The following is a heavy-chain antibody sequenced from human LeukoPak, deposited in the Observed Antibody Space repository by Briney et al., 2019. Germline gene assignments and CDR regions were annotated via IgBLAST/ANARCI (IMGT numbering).Heavy chain of an antibody. CDR1: GGPISVHF. V-gene: IGHV4-4*07. D-gene: IGHD5-12*01. J-gene: IGHJ4*02. Sequence: SETLSLTCTVSGGPISVHFRTWIRQPAGKGLEWIVRIYASGSITYNPSLKSRVAMSIATSKNQFSLKVMSVNAADTAVYSCARKLPGYSGYDYVIDYWGQGTLVTVS. CDR3: ARKLPGYSGYDYVIDY. CDR2: IYASGSI.